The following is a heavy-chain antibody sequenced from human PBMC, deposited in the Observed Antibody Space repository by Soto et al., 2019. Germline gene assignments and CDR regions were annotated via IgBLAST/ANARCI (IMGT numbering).Heavy chain of an antibody. D-gene: IGHD3-10*01. Sequence: WASVKVSCKASGFTFTSSAVQWVRQARGQRLEWIGWIVVGSGNTNYAQKFQERVTITRGMSTSTAYMELSSLRSEDTAVYYCAEASYCGINYYYYGMDVCGQGTTVPVSS. CDR3: AEASYCGINYYYYGMDV. J-gene: IGHJ6*02. CDR1: GFTFTSSA. CDR2: IVVGSGNT. V-gene: IGHV1-58*01.